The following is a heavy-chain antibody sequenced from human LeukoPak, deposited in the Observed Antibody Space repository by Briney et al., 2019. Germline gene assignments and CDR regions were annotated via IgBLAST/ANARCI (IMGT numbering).Heavy chain of an antibody. J-gene: IGHJ5*02. Sequence: SETLSLTCTVSGGSISSGDYYWSWIRQPPGKGLEWIGYIYYSGSTYYNPSLKSRVTISVDTSKNQFSLKLSSVTAADTAVYYCARAPESYGSGSYYRDPNWFDPWGQGTLVTVSS. CDR1: GGSISSGDYY. CDR3: ARAPESYGSGSYYRDPNWFDP. D-gene: IGHD3-10*01. V-gene: IGHV4-30-4*01. CDR2: IYYSGST.